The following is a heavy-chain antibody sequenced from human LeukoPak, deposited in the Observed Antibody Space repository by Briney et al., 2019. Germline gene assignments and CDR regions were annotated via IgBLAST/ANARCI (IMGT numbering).Heavy chain of an antibody. V-gene: IGHV3-30*04. J-gene: IGHJ4*02. CDR1: GFTFSSYA. D-gene: IGHD2-15*01. CDR2: ISYDGSNK. Sequence: GGSLRLSCAASGFTFSSYAMHWVRQAPGKGLEWVAVISYDGSNKYYADSVKGRFTISRDNSKNTLYLQMNSLRAEDTAVYYCAREVVVVVAAGGGRSNWGQGTLVTVSS. CDR3: AREVVVVVAAGGGRSN.